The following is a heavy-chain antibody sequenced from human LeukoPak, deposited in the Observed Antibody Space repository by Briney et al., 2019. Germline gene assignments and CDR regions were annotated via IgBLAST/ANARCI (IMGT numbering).Heavy chain of an antibody. CDR2: IMPIFGTA. J-gene: IGHJ4*02. CDR3: ASRLYCSNTRCRNFPFAY. CDR1: GGTFISYA. Sequence: SVKVSCKASGGTFISYAINWARQAPGQGLEWMGGIMPIFGTANYAQKFQDRVTITADESTSTAYMELSSLRSEDTAIYYCASRLYCSNTRCRNFPFAYWGQGALVTVSS. D-gene: IGHD2-2*01. V-gene: IGHV1-69*13.